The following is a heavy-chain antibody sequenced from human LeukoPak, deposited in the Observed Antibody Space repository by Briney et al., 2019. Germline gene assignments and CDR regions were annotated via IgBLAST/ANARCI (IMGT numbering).Heavy chain of an antibody. CDR2: INDFGDDT. D-gene: IGHD1-14*01. J-gene: IGHJ4*02. Sequence: GGSLRLSCAASGFSFSNYAMSWVRQAPGKGLQWVSSINDFGDDTFYADSVKGRFTISRANSKKMVYLQRTSLRAEDTALYYCAEETGSQSGSFFEYWGQGNLVTVSS. CDR3: AEETGSQSGSFFEY. V-gene: IGHV3-23*01. CDR1: GFSFSNYA.